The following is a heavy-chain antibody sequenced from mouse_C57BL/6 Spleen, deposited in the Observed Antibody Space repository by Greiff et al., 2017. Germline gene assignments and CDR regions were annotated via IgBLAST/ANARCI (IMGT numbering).Heavy chain of an antibody. CDR2: IRLKSDNYAT. J-gene: IGHJ2*01. D-gene: IGHD3-1*01. CDR1: GFTFSNYW. Sequence: VKVEESGGGLVQPGGSMKLSCVASGFTFSNYWMNWVRQSPEKGLEWVAQIRLKSDNYATHYAESVKGRFTISRDDSKSSVYLQMNNLRAEDTGIYYCTGGGSYYFDYWGQGTTLTVSS. V-gene: IGHV6-3*01. CDR3: TGGGSYYFDY.